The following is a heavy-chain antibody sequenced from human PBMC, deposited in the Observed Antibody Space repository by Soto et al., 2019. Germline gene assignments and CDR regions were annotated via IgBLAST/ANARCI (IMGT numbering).Heavy chain of an antibody. CDR2: IIPIFGTA. V-gene: IGHV1-69*13. CDR3: ARGIVVVTATYYFDY. Sequence: SVKVSCKASVGSFNSNAISWVRQAPRQGLEWMGGIIPIFGTANYAQKFQGRVTITADESTSTAYMELSSLRSEDTAVYYCARGIVVVTATYYFDYWGQGTLVTVSS. CDR1: VGSFNSNA. D-gene: IGHD2-21*02. J-gene: IGHJ4*02.